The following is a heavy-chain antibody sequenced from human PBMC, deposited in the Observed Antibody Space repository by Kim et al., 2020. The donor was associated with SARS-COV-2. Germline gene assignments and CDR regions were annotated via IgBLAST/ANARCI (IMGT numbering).Heavy chain of an antibody. D-gene: IGHD3-22*01. Sequence: GGSLRLSCAASGGLSVSLNYMSWVRQAPGKGLEWVSIIYGGGSTYYADSVKGRFTISRDNSKNTLYLQMNSLRAEDTAVYYCARPHSSDYMWGFDRWSQGTLVTVYS. CDR3: ARPHSSDYMWGFDR. CDR1: GGLSVSLNY. V-gene: IGHV3-53*01. CDR2: IYGGGST. J-gene: IGHJ4*02.